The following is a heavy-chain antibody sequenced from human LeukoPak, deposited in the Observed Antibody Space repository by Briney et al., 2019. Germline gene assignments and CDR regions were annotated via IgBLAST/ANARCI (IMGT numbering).Heavy chain of an antibody. CDR2: IKQDGGEK. V-gene: IGHV3-7*05. CDR1: GFSFNNYW. J-gene: IGHJ4*02. CDR3: ARDYDFWSGYLDC. D-gene: IGHD3-3*01. Sequence: GGSLRLSCAVSGFSFNNYWMSWVRQAPGKGLEWVANIKQDGGEKYYVDSVKGRFSVSRDNAKNSLYLQMDSLRAEDTAVYYCARDYDFWSGYLDCWGQGTLVTVSS.